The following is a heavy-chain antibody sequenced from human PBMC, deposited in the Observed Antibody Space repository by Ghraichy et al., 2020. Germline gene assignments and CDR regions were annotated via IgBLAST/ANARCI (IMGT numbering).Heavy chain of an antibody. J-gene: IGHJ4*02. D-gene: IGHD4-17*01. CDR1: GFTFSSYA. Sequence: LSLTCAASGFTFSSYAMSWVRQAPGKGLEWVSAISGSGGSTYYADSVKGRFTISRDNSKNTLYLQMNSLSAEDTAVYYCAKVYGDYYFDYWGQGTLVTVSS. CDR3: AKVYGDYYFDY. V-gene: IGHV3-23*01. CDR2: ISGSGGST.